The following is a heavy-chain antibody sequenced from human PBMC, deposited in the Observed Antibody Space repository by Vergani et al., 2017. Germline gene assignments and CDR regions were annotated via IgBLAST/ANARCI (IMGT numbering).Heavy chain of an antibody. J-gene: IGHJ4*02. Sequence: EVQLLESGGGLVQPGGSLRLSCAASGFTFSSYAMSWVRQAPGKGLEWVSAISGSGGSTYYADSVKGRFTISRDNSKNTLYLQMHSLRAEDTAVYYCAPGESDYDDSSGDLFDYGGQGSLVTVSS. V-gene: IGHV3-23*01. CDR2: ISGSGGST. CDR3: APGESDYDDSSGDLFDY. CDR1: GFTFSSYA. D-gene: IGHD3-22*01.